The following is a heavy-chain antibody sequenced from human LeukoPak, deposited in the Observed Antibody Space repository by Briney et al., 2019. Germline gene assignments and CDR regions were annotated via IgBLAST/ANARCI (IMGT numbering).Heavy chain of an antibody. D-gene: IGHD5-12*01. Sequence: SVKVSCKASGYTFTDYFIHWVRQAPGQGLEWMGRIIPILGIANYAQKFQGRVTIIADKSTSTAYMELSSLRSEDTAVYYCARDLYSGHEGNAFDIWGQGTMVTVSS. CDR2: IIPILGIA. CDR3: ARDLYSGHEGNAFDI. CDR1: GYTFTDYF. V-gene: IGHV1-69*04. J-gene: IGHJ3*02.